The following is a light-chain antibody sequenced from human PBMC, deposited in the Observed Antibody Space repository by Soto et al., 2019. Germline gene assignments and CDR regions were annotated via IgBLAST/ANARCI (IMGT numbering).Light chain of an antibody. CDR1: QDISNY. V-gene: IGKV1-33*01. J-gene: IGKJ5*01. CDR3: QQYDNPPFT. Sequence: DIQMTQSPSSLSASVGDRVTITCQASQDISNYLNWYQQKPGKAPKLLIYDASNLETGVPSRFSGSGSGTDFTFTISRLQPEDIAIYYCQQYDNPPFTFGQGTQLEIK. CDR2: DAS.